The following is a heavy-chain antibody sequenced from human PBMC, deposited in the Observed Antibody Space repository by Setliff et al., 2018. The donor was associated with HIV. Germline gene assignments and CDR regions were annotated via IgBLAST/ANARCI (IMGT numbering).Heavy chain of an antibody. V-gene: IGHV4-38-2*01. CDR2: LSPSGTT. CDR1: GHSIRSGSY. J-gene: IGHJ4*02. CDR3: ASFFVTTVTNQDY. D-gene: IGHD4-17*01. Sequence: SETLSLTCSVSGHSIRSGSYWGWIRQPPGKGLEGIGELSPSGTTRSNPSLQSRVTISLDTSNNQFSLKLTSVTAADKAMYYCASFFVTTVTNQDYWGQGTPVTVSS.